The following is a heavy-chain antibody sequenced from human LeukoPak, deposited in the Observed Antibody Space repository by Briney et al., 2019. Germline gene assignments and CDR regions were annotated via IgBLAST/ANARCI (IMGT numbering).Heavy chain of an antibody. D-gene: IGHD2-15*01. CDR1: GYTFTGYY. J-gene: IGHJ4*02. V-gene: IGHV1-2*02. Sequence: ASVKVSCKASGYTFTGYYMHWVRQAPGQGLEWMGWINPNSGGTNYAQKFQGRVTKTRDTSISTAYMELSRLRSDDTAVYYCARGGRYCSGGSCYQDYWGQGTLVTVSS. CDR2: INPNSGGT. CDR3: ARGGRYCSGGSCYQDY.